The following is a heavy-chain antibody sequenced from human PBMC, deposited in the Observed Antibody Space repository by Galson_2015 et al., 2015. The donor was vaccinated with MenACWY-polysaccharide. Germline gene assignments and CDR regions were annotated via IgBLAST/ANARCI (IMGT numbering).Heavy chain of an antibody. V-gene: IGHV3-23*01. CDR2: PPPPPPPS. J-gene: IGHJ4*02. D-gene: IGHD2/OR15-2a*01. Sequence: SLRLSCAASGFAFSSHAMGWVRRAPEKGLEWVSSPPPPPPPSSPPDPARGRFTLSKDNSQNTLFLQMNSLRAEDTALYYCAKISLLSSNFDSWGQGTLVTVSS. CDR1: GFAFSSHA. CDR3: AKISLLSSNFDS.